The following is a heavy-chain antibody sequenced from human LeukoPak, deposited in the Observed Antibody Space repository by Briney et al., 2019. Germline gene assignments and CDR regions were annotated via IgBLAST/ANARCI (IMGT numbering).Heavy chain of an antibody. V-gene: IGHV3-21*04. Sequence: PGGSLRLSCAASGFTFSSYSMNWVRQAPGKGLEWVSSISSSSSYIYYADSVKGRFTISRDNSKNTLYLQMNSLRAEDTAVYYCAKVGPSLYSSSWPFDYWGQGTLVTVSS. D-gene: IGHD6-13*01. CDR3: AKVGPSLYSSSWPFDY. CDR1: GFTFSSYS. J-gene: IGHJ4*02. CDR2: ISSSSSYI.